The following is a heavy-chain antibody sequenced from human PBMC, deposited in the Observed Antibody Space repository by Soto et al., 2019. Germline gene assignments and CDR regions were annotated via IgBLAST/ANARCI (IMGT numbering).Heavy chain of an antibody. CDR1: GCTFSSYA. Sequence: SVKVSCKASGCTFSSYAISWVRQAPGQGLEWMGGIIPIFGTANYAQKFQGRVTITADESTSTAYMELSSLRSEDTAVYYCAVYCSGGSCYLVRNNWFDPWGQGTLVTVSS. D-gene: IGHD2-15*01. CDR2: IIPIFGTA. J-gene: IGHJ5*02. V-gene: IGHV1-69*13. CDR3: AVYCSGGSCYLVRNNWFDP.